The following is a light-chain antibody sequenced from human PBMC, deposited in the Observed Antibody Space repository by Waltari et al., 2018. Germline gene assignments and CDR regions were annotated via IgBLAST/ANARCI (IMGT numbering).Light chain of an antibody. J-gene: IGKJ4*01. CDR2: WAA. CDR1: QSLLYSSNNKKY. CDR3: QQYFSSPLT. V-gene: IGKV4-1*01. Sequence: DIVMTQPPDSLTLSLGERATITYWSSQSLLYSSNNKKYLARYQQKPGQPPKPLICWAATRESGVPDVYSGSGSGRDFTFTISRLEAEDVAVYFCQQYFSSPLTFGGGTKVEIK.